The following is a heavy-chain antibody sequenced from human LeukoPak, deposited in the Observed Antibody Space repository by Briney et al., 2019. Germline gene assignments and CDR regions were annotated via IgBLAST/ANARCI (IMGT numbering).Heavy chain of an antibody. D-gene: IGHD3-10*01. V-gene: IGHV3-53*01. J-gene: IGHJ5*02. CDR3: ARCRFGEFGWFDP. CDR1: GFTVSSIH. Sequence: GGSLRLSCAASGFTVSSIHMVWVRQAPGKGLEWVSVTYSGGSTYYADSVKGRFTISRDNSKNTLYLQMNSLRAEDTAVYYCARCRFGEFGWFDPWGQGTLVTVSS. CDR2: TYSGGST.